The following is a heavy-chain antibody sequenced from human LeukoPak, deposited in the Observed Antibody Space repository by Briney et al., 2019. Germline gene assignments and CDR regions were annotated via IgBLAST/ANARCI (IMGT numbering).Heavy chain of an antibody. V-gene: IGHV3-33*01. CDR2: IWYDGSNK. CDR1: GFTFSSYG. CDR3: ARGRYYDILTGYYRADDAFDI. J-gene: IGHJ3*02. Sequence: GGSLRLSCAASGFTFSSYGMHWVRQAPGKGLEWVAVIWYDGSNKYYADSVKGRFTISRDNSKNTLYLQMNSLRAEDTAVYYCARGRYYDILTGYYRADDAFDIWGQGTMVTVSS. D-gene: IGHD3-9*01.